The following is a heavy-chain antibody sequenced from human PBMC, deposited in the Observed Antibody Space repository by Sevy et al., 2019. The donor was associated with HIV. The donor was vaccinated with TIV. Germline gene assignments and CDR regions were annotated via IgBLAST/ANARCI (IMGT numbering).Heavy chain of an antibody. V-gene: IGHV1-24*01. CDR3: ATVGSYCTNGVCYTSWFDP. Sequence: ASVKVSCKVSGYTLTELSMHWVRQAPGKGLEWMGGFDPEDGETIYAQKFQGRVTMTEDTSTDTAYMELSSLRSEDTAVYYCATVGSYCTNGVCYTSWFDPRGQGTLVTVSS. D-gene: IGHD2-8*01. CDR1: GYTLTELS. J-gene: IGHJ5*02. CDR2: FDPEDGET.